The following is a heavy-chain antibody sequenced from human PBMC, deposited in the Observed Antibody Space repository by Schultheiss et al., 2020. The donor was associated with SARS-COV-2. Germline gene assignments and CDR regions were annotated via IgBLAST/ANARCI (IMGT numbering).Heavy chain of an antibody. CDR1: GLTVSNNY. CDR2: ISSSSSHI. CDR3: AKGGYCSSSSCFPPYYLSFYHGVDV. J-gene: IGHJ6*02. Sequence: GGSLRLSCAASGLTVSNNYMTWVRQAPGKGLEWVSYISSSSSHIYYADSVKGRFTISRDNSKNSLYLQMNSLRSEDTALYYCAKGGYCSSSSCFPPYYLSFYHGVDVWGQGTTVTVSS. V-gene: IGHV3-21*04. D-gene: IGHD2-2*03.